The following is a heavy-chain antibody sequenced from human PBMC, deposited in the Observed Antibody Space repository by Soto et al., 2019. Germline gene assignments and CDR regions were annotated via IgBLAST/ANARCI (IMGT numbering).Heavy chain of an antibody. CDR3: TTDDGVSGSYYGYYYGMDV. V-gene: IGHV3-15*07. CDR2: IKSKTDGGTT. J-gene: IGHJ6*02. CDR1: GFTFSNAW. Sequence: GGSLRLSCAASGFTFSNAWMNWVRQAPGKGLEWVGRIKSKTDGGTTDYAAPVKGRFTISRDDSKNTLYLQMNSLKTEDTAVYYCTTDDGVSGSYYGYYYGMDVWGQGTTVTVS. D-gene: IGHD1-26*01.